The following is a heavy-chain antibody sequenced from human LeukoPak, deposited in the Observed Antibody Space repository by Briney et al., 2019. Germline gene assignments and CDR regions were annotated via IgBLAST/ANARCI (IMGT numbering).Heavy chain of an antibody. V-gene: IGHV3-23*01. CDR3: VKEEGPYNNFDH. Sequence: TGGSLRLSCAASGFTFSSYAMHWVRQSPGGGLECVSTIDGSGGSTFHADSVRGRFTISRDNSKNALFLQMHSLRAEDSAIYYWVKEEGPYNNFDHWGQGTLVTVSS. J-gene: IGHJ5*02. CDR2: IDGSGGST. CDR1: GFTFSSYA. D-gene: IGHD5-24*01.